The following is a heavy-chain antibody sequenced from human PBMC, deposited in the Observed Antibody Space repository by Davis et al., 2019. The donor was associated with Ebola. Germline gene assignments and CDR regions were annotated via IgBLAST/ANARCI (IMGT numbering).Heavy chain of an antibody. CDR1: GASISGYY. Sequence: GSLRLSCSVSGASISGYYWSWIRQPPGKGLEWIGEINHSGSTYYNPSLKSRVTVSVDTSKNQFSLKLRSVTAADTAVYYCARHGGGSGYDYWGQGTLVTVSS. D-gene: IGHD5-12*01. CDR2: INHSGST. J-gene: IGHJ4*02. V-gene: IGHV4-34*01. CDR3: ARHGGGSGYDY.